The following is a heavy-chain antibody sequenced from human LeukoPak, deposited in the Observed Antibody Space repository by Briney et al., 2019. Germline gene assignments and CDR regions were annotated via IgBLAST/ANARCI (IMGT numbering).Heavy chain of an antibody. D-gene: IGHD3-22*01. V-gene: IGHV1-18*01. J-gene: IGHJ4*02. CDR2: ISAYNGNT. Sequence: ASVKVSCKASGYTFTSYGISWVRQAPGQGLEWMGWISAYNGNTNYAQKFQGRVTITTDESTSTAYMELSSLRSEDTAVYYCARDSSGYYPFDYWGQGTLVTVSS. CDR3: ARDSSGYYPFDY. CDR1: GYTFTSYG.